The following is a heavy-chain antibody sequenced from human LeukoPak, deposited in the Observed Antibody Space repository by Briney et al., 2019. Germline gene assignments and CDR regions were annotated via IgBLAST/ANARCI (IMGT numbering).Heavy chain of an antibody. Sequence: GGSLRLSCAGAGFSIADHHMDWVRQAPGTGLEWIGRSATTKPNSCTTQYAASVRGRFTISRDDSQNSLYLHLNSLKTEDTAVYYCVRVVTTRSGWYHFDNWGLGTLVTVSS. CDR3: VRVVTTRSGWYHFDN. CDR2: SATTKPNSCTT. D-gene: IGHD6-13*01. J-gene: IGHJ4*02. V-gene: IGHV3-72*01. CDR1: GFSIADHH.